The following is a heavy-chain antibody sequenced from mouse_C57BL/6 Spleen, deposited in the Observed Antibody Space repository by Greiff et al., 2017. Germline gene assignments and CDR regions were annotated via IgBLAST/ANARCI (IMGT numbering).Heavy chain of an antibody. CDR3: ARRLRYYAMDY. V-gene: IGHV1-69*01. CDR1: GYTFTSYW. D-gene: IGHD3-2*02. Sequence: QVQLQQPGAELVMPGASVKLSCKASGYTFTSYWMHWVPQRPGQGLEWIGEIDPSDSYTNYNQKLKGKSTLTVDKSSSTAYMQLSSLTSEDSAVYYCARRLRYYAMDYWGQGTSVTVSS. J-gene: IGHJ4*01. CDR2: IDPSDSYT.